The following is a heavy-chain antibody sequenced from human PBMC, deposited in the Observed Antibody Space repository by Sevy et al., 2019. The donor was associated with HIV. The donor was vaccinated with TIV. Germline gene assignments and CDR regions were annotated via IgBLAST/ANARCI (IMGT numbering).Heavy chain of an antibody. Sequence: ASVKVSCKVSGYTLTKLSMHWVRQAPGKGLEWMGSFDPEHGETFYAQIFQGRITMTEDTSTDTAYMELSSLRSEDTAVYYCATTKDYYESSGSPFDHWGQGTLVTVSS. CDR2: FDPEHGET. V-gene: IGHV1-24*01. CDR3: ATTKDYYESSGSPFDH. CDR1: GYTLTKLS. J-gene: IGHJ4*02. D-gene: IGHD3-22*01.